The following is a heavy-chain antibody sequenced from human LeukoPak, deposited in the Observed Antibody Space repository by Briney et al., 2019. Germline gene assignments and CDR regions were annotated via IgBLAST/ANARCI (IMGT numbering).Heavy chain of an antibody. V-gene: IGHV3-23*01. Sequence: PGGSLRLSCAAPGFTFSSYAMSWVRQAPGKGLEWVSTISGSGSYTYYADSVKGRFTISRDNSKNTLYLQMNSLRAEDTAVYYCAKGLYYYDSNAFDIWGQGTMVTVSS. CDR3: AKGLYYYDSNAFDI. CDR2: ISGSGSYT. D-gene: IGHD3-22*01. CDR1: GFTFSSYA. J-gene: IGHJ3*02.